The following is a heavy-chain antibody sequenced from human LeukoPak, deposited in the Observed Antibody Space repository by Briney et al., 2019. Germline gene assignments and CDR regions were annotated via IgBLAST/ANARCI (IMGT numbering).Heavy chain of an antibody. V-gene: IGHV3-23*01. D-gene: IGHD3-3*01. CDR3: AKEGGNGYYLIYFDY. CDR2: ISGSGGST. Sequence: GGSLRLSCAASGFTFSSYAMSWVRQAPGKGLEWVSAISGSGGSTYYADSVKGRFTISRDNTKNTLYLQMNSLRAEDTAVYYCAKEGGNGYYLIYFDYWGQGTLVTVSS. J-gene: IGHJ4*02. CDR1: GFTFSSYA.